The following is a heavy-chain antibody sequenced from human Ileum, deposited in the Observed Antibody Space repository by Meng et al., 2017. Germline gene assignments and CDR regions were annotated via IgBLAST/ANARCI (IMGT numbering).Heavy chain of an antibody. Sequence: QGRRQQWGAGLLKPSETLSLTCAVYGGSFSGYYWSWIRQPPGKGLEWIGEINHSGSTNYNPSLKSRVTISVDTSKNQFSLKLNSVTAADTAVYYCARGGGRYGPDFDYWGQGTLVTVSS. CDR3: ARGGGRYGPDFDY. CDR2: INHSGST. CDR1: GGSFSGYY. J-gene: IGHJ4*02. D-gene: IGHD3-16*01. V-gene: IGHV4-34*01.